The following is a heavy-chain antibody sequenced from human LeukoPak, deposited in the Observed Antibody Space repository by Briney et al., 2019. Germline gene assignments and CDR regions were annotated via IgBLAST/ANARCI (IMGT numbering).Heavy chain of an antibody. V-gene: IGHV3-7*01. CDR2: IRQDGSDK. Sequence: GGSLRLSCVVSGFTFSNYWMSWVRQAPGKGLEWVATIRQDGSDKYFLDSVRGRFTISRDNAENSLYLQMNSQRGEDTAVYYCARDKGFGGSSFDYWGQGTLVTVSS. CDR1: GFTFSNYW. D-gene: IGHD3-10*01. CDR3: ARDKGFGGSSFDY. J-gene: IGHJ4*02.